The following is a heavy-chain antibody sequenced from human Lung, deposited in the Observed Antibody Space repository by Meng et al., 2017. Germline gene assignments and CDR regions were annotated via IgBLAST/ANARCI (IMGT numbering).Heavy chain of an antibody. J-gene: IGHJ4*02. Sequence: QVHAQQSGPGLVEPSQTLPLHCAIAGDSVSSNSAAWNWIRQSPSRGLEWLGRTYYRSKWYNGYAVSVRSRITINQDTSKNQFSLQLNSVTPEDTAVYYCARSQQWLDSWGQGTLVTVSS. CDR2: TYYRSKWYN. CDR1: GDSVSSNSAA. V-gene: IGHV6-1*01. CDR3: ARSQQWLDS. D-gene: IGHD6-19*01.